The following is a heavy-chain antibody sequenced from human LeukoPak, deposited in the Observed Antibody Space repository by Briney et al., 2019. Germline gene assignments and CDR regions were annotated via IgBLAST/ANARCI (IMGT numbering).Heavy chain of an antibody. J-gene: IGHJ4*02. V-gene: IGHV1-8*01. CDR3: ARGRTPYPKKGSGWCEYFDY. Sequence: ASVKVSCKASGYTFTSYDINWVRQATGQGLEWMGWMNPNSGNTGYAQRFQGRVTMTRNTSISTAYMELSSLRSEDTAVYYCARGRTPYPKKGSGWCEYFDYWGQGTPVTVSS. CDR1: GYTFTSYD. D-gene: IGHD6-19*01. CDR2: MNPNSGNT.